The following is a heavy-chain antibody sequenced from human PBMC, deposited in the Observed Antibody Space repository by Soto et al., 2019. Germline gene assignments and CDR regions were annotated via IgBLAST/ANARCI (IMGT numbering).Heavy chain of an antibody. CDR1: GFTFSSYG. Sequence: LRLSCAASGFTFSSYGMHWVRQAPGKGLEWVAVIWYDGSNKYYADSVKGRFTIPRDNSKNTLYLQMNSLRAEDTSVYYCARSIAARLDYGMDVWGQGTTVTVSS. CDR3: ARSIAARLDYGMDV. V-gene: IGHV3-33*01. J-gene: IGHJ6*02. CDR2: IWYDGSNK. D-gene: IGHD6-6*01.